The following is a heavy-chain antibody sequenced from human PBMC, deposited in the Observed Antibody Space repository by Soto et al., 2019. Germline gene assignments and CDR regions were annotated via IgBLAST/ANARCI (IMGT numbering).Heavy chain of an antibody. J-gene: IGHJ6*02. V-gene: IGHV1-69*13. CDR3: AISLYCGGDCFPSGMDV. Sequence: SVKVSCKASGGTFSSYAISWVRQAPGQGLEWMGGIIPIFGTANYAQKFQGRVTITADESTSTAYMELSSLRSEDTAVYYCAISLYCGGDCFPSGMDVWGQGTTVTVYS. CDR1: GGTFSSYA. D-gene: IGHD2-21*02. CDR2: IIPIFGTA.